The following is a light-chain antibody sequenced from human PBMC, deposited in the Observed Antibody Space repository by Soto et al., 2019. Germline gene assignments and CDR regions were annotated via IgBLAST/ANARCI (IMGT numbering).Light chain of an antibody. CDR3: ATWDGSLQSWV. Sequence: SVLTQPPSVSGTPGQRVTISCSGSNSNIGSHLVNWYQQVPGTAPRLLIYTNNQRPSGVPDRFSDSKSGTSASLAISGLQSEDEADYYCATWDGSLQSWVFGGGTKLTVL. J-gene: IGLJ3*02. CDR1: NSNIGSHL. V-gene: IGLV1-44*01. CDR2: TNN.